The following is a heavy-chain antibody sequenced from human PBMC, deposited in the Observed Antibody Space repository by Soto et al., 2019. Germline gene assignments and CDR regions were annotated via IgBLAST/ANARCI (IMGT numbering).Heavy chain of an antibody. CDR3: ARWSYLDY. V-gene: IGHV3-23*01. CDR1: VFSVGSYA. CDR2: ISGSDGKT. Sequence: GGSLRLSCAASVFSVGSYALSWVRQAPGKGLEWVSTISGSDGKTFYADSVKGRFSISRDTSQSTLYLQMNSLRADDTAMYYCARWSYLDYWGQGTRVTVSS. D-gene: IGHD3-3*01. J-gene: IGHJ4*02.